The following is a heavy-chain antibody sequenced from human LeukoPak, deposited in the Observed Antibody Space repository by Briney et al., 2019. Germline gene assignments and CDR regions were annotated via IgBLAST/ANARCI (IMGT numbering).Heavy chain of an antibody. V-gene: IGHV3-23*01. J-gene: IGHJ4*02. Sequence: GGSLRLSCAASGFTFNNYAMSWVRQAPGKGLEWVSAISGSGGSTFYADSVKGRFTISRDNSKNTLYLQMNSLRAEDTAVYYCAKEQYVVAGPFDYRGQGTLVTVSS. D-gene: IGHD6-19*01. CDR1: GFTFNNYA. CDR2: ISGSGGST. CDR3: AKEQYVVAGPFDY.